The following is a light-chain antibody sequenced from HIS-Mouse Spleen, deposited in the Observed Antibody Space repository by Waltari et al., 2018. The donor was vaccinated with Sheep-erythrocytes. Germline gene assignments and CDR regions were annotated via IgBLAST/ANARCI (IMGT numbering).Light chain of an antibody. CDR2: EGS. CDR3: CSYAGSSTPWV. J-gene: IGLJ3*02. CDR1: SSDVGSYNL. Sequence: QSALTQPASVSGSPGQSITISCTGTSSDVGSYNLSSWYQQHPGKAPKLMIYEGSKRPSGVSNRFSCSKSGNTASLTISGLQAEDEADYYCCSYAGSSTPWVFGGGTKLTVL. V-gene: IGLV2-23*01.